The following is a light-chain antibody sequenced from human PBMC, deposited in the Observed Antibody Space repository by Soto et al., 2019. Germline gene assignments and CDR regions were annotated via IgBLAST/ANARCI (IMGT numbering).Light chain of an antibody. CDR3: MQALQTPRT. J-gene: IGKJ2*01. Sequence: EIVMNQSPLSLPVTPGEPASISCRSSQSLLHSNGYNYLDWYLQKPGQSPQLLIYLGSNRASGVPDRFSGSGSCTDFTLKISRVEAEDVGVYYCMQALQTPRTFGQGTKLEIK. CDR2: LGS. CDR1: QSLLHSNGYNY. V-gene: IGKV2-28*01.